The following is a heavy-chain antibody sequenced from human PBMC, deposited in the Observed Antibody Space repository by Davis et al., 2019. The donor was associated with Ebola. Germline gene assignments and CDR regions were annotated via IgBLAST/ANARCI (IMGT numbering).Heavy chain of an antibody. CDR1: DASATSHY. CDR2: IHDGGYT. V-gene: IGHV4-59*02. D-gene: IGHD3-22*01. Sequence: PSETLSLTCSVSDASATSHYWNWVRQPPGKGLDWVGFIHDGGYTNYRPSLRSRVTMSVDTSKNQFSLKLSSVTAADTAVYYCARGYSDNSGYYHNAFHIWGQGTMVTVSS. CDR3: ARGYSDNSGYYHNAFHI. J-gene: IGHJ3*02.